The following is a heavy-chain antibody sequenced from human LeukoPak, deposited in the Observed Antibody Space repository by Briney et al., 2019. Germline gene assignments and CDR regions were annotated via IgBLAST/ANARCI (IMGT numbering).Heavy chain of an antibody. CDR1: GFTFSSYA. D-gene: IGHD2-8*01. CDR2: ISGSGGRI. Sequence: GGSLRLSCAASGFTFSSYAMTWVRQAPGKGLEWVSAISGSGGRIYYSDSVKGRFTISRDNSKNTLYLQMNRLRAEDTAVYYCARVDGVDYWGQGTLVTVSS. CDR3: ARVDGVDY. V-gene: IGHV3-23*01. J-gene: IGHJ4*02.